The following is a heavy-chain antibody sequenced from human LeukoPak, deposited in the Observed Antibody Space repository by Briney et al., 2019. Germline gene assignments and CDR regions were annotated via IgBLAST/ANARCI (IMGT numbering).Heavy chain of an antibody. CDR2: ISSNGGSR. CDR1: GFIFSNYY. J-gene: IGHJ4*02. D-gene: IGHD1-1*01. CDR3: VVQGWVFRAPTQYYFDY. Sequence: GGSLRLSCAASGFIFSNYYMSWIRQAPGKGLEYVSAISSNGGSRYYADSVKGRFTISRDNSKNTLYLQMSSLRAEDTAVYYCVVQGWVFRAPTQYYFDYWGQGTLVTVSS. V-gene: IGHV3-64D*06.